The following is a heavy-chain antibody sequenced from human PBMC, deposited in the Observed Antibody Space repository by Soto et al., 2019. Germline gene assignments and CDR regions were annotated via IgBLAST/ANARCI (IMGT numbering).Heavy chain of an antibody. V-gene: IGHV4-39*07. CDR2: IYYSGTT. CDR3: ARGRAAPRNWFDP. J-gene: IGHJ5*02. CDR1: GASISSPSYY. Sequence: SETLSLTCTVSGASISSPSYYWGWIRQSPGKGLEWIGSIYYSGTTHYNPSLESRVTLSVDTSNMQFSLDLTSVTAADTAVYYCARGRAAPRNWFDPWGQGTLVTVSS. D-gene: IGHD6-13*01.